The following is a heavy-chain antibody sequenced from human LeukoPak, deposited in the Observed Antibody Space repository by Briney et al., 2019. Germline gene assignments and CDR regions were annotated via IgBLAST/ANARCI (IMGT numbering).Heavy chain of an antibody. CDR2: ISGSGGST. V-gene: IGHV3-23*01. J-gene: IGHJ4*02. CDR3: AKMSIVGAILYYFDY. D-gene: IGHD1-26*01. CDR1: GFTFSGYA. Sequence: GGSLRLSCAASGFTFSGYAMSWVRQAPGKGLEWVSAISGSGGSTYYADSVKGRFTISRDNSKNTLYLQMNSLRAEDTAVYYCAKMSIVGAILYYFDYWGQGTLVTVSS.